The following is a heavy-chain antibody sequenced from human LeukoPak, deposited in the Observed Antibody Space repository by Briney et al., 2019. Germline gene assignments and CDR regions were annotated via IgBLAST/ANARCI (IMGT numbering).Heavy chain of an antibody. D-gene: IGHD6-6*01. J-gene: IGHJ4*02. V-gene: IGHV3-9*01. CDR2: ISWNSGSI. CDR3: AKGGSSWIAARPLDY. CDR1: GFTFDDYA. Sequence: PGGSLRLSCAASGFTFDDYAMHWVRQAPGKGLEWVSGISWNSGSIGYADSVKGRFTISRDNAKNSLYLQMNSLRAEDTALYYCAKGGSSWIAARPLDYWGQGTLVTVSS.